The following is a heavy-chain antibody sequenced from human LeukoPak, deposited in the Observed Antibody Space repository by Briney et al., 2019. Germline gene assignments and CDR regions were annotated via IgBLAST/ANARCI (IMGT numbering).Heavy chain of an antibody. J-gene: IGHJ6*02. CDR2: IYYNGST. V-gene: IGHV4-39*01. CDR3: STGSILTAYGMDV. CDR1: GGSISSGSYY. Sequence: SHTLSLTCTVSGGSISSGSYYWGWIRQPPGMGLEWIGSIYYNGSTYYNPSLRSRVTISVDTSKNQFSLKLSSVTAADTTVYYCSTGSILTAYGMDVWGQETTVTVSS. D-gene: IGHD3-9*01.